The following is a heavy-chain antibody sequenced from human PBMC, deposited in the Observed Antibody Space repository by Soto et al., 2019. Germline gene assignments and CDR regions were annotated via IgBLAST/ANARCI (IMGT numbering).Heavy chain of an antibody. J-gene: IGHJ4*02. CDR1: GYTFTSYG. Sequence: QVQLVQSGAEVKKPGASVKVSCKASGYTFTSYGISWVRQAPGQGLEWMGWISAYNGNTNYAQKHKGXAXXXTXXSTSTAYMELRSLRSDDTAVYYCAREYGSGSRFDYWGQGTLVTVSS. D-gene: IGHD3-10*01. V-gene: IGHV1-18*01. CDR2: ISAYNGNT. CDR3: AREYGSGSRFDY.